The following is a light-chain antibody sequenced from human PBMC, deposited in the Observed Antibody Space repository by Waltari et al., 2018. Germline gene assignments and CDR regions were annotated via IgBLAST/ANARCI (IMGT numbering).Light chain of an antibody. CDR3: QQSYTTPLT. Sequence: DIQMTKSPSSLSASVGDRVTITCRASQSINNCLNWYQQKPGKAPNLLIYATSNLQSGVPSRFSGSGSETHYSLTISNVQPEDFANYYCQQSYTTPLTFGGGTKVEIK. CDR2: ATS. V-gene: IGKV1-39*01. J-gene: IGKJ4*01. CDR1: QSINNC.